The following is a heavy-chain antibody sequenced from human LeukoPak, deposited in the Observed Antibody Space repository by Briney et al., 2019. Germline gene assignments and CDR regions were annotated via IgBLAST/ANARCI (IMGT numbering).Heavy chain of an antibody. Sequence: GGSLRLSCAASGFTFSSYGMHWVRQAPGEGLEWVAVIWYDGSNKYYADSVKGRFTISRDNSKNTLYLQMNSLRAEDTAVYYCASGGCGGDCYSDFDYWGQGTLVTVSS. CDR2: IWYDGSNK. CDR3: ASGGCGGDCYSDFDY. CDR1: GFTFSSYG. V-gene: IGHV3-33*01. D-gene: IGHD2-21*02. J-gene: IGHJ4*02.